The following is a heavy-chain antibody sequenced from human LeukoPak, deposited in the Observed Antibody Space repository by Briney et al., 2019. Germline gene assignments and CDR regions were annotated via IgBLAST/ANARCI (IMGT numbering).Heavy chain of an antibody. CDR2: IYTSGST. Sequence: SETLSLTCSVSGGSISSSSYYWSWIRQPAGKGLEWIGRIYTSGSTKYNPSLKGRVTISVDTSKDQFSLKLNSVTAADTAVYYCARGVTVTTWDPWFDTWGQGTLVTVSS. J-gene: IGHJ5*02. CDR3: ARGVTVTTWDPWFDT. CDR1: GGSISSSSYY. V-gene: IGHV4-61*02. D-gene: IGHD1-20*01.